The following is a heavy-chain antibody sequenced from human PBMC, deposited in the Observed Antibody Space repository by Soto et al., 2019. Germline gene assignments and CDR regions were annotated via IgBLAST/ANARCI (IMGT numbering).Heavy chain of an antibody. CDR3: ATRVQDPGKYYYGMDV. CDR2: IYPGDSDT. J-gene: IGHJ6*02. D-gene: IGHD6-13*01. V-gene: IGHV5-51*01. Sequence: GESLKISCKGSGYSFTSYWISWVRQMPGKGLEWMGIIYPGDSDTRYSPPFQGQVTISADKSISTAYLQWSSLKASDTAMYYCATRVQDPGKYYYGMDVWGQGTTVTVSS. CDR1: GYSFTSYW.